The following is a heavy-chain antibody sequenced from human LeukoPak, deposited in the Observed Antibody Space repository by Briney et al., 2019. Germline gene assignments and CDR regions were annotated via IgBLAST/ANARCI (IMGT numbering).Heavy chain of an antibody. CDR2: INAGNGNT. CDR3: ARGPKWELLTLTFDY. CDR1: GYTFTSYA. D-gene: IGHD1-26*01. J-gene: IGHJ4*02. Sequence: ASVKVSCKASGYTFTSYAMHWVRQAPGQRLEWMGWINAGNGNTKYSQKFQGRVTMTRDTSISTAYMELSRLRSDDTAVYYCARGPKWELLTLTFDYWGQGTLVTVSS. V-gene: IGHV1-3*01.